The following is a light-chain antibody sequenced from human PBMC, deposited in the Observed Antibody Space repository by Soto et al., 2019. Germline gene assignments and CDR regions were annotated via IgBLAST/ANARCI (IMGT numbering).Light chain of an antibody. CDR3: QHFNSYPIT. J-gene: IGKJ5*01. CDR2: DVS. CDR1: QDIRGA. V-gene: IGKV1-13*02. Sequence: AIQLTQSPSSLSASVGDRVTITCRASQDIRGALAWYQQKPGKAPKILIYDVSTLESGVPSRFSGSSPGTDFTPTISSLQPVDFATYYCQHFNSYPITFGQGTRLEIK.